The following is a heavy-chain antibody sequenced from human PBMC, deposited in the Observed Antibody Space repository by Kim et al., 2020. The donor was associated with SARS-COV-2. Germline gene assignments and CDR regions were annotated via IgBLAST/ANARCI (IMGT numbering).Heavy chain of an antibody. V-gene: IGHV3-53*01. CDR1: GFTVSSNY. CDR3: ARIAAAETDYYYGMDV. CDR2: IYSGGST. D-gene: IGHD6-13*01. Sequence: GGSLRLSCAASGFTVSSNYMSWVRQAPGKGLEWVSVIYSGGSTYYADSVKGRFTISRDNSKNTLYLQMNSLRAEDTAVYYCARIAAAETDYYYGMDVWGQGTTVTVSS. J-gene: IGHJ6*02.